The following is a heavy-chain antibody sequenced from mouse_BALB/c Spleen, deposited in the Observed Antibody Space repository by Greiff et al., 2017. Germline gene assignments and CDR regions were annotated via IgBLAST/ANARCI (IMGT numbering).Heavy chain of an antibody. Sequence: QVQLQQSGPELVKPGASVRISCKASGYTFTSYYIHWVKQRPGQGLEWIGCIYPGNVNTKYNEKFKGKATLTADKSSSTAYMQLSSLTSEDSAVYFCARPGYLLHSWFAYWGQGTLVTVSA. J-gene: IGHJ3*01. CDR1: GYTFTSYY. CDR2: IYPGNVNT. CDR3: ARPGYLLHSWFAY. D-gene: IGHD2-1*01. V-gene: IGHV1S56*01.